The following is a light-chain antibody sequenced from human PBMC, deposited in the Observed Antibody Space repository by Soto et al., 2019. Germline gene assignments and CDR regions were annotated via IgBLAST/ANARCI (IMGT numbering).Light chain of an antibody. J-gene: IGLJ3*02. CDR3: SSFASSNTGV. CDR1: SSDVGAYNY. V-gene: IGLV2-8*01. Sequence: QSVLTQPPSASGSPGQSVTISCTGTSSDVGAYNYVSWYQQHAGKAPKLVIYEVTKRPSGVPDRFSGSKSANTASLTVSGLQAEDEADYSCSSFASSNTGVFGGGTQLTVL. CDR2: EVT.